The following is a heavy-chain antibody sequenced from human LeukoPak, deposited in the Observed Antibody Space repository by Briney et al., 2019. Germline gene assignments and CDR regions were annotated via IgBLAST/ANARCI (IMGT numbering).Heavy chain of an antibody. CDR1: GFTFSSYS. D-gene: IGHD2-2*01. CDR2: ISSSSSYI. Sequence: QPGGSLRLSCAASGFTFSSYSMNWVRQAPGKGLEWVSSISSSSSYIYYADSVRGRFTISRDNAKNSLYLQMNSLRAEDTAVYYCARDFLVPAALFDYWGQGTLVTVSS. V-gene: IGHV3-21*01. CDR3: ARDFLVPAALFDY. J-gene: IGHJ4*02.